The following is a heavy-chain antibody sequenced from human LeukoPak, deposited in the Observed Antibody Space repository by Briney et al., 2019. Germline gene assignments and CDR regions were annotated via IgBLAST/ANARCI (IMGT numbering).Heavy chain of an antibody. D-gene: IGHD3-10*01. V-gene: IGHV3-30*04. J-gene: IGHJ5*02. CDR3: ATGRITTVRVSFDH. CDR1: GFTFSSYA. CDR2: ISYDGSNK. Sequence: GGSLRLSCAASGFTFSSYAMHWVRQAPGKGLEWVAVISYDGSNKYYADSVKGRFTISRDNSKNTLYLQMNSLRAEDTAVYDCATGRITTVRVSFDHWGQGTLVTVSS.